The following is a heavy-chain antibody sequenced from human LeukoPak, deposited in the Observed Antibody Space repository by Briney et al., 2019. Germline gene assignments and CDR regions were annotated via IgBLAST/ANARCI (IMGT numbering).Heavy chain of an antibody. J-gene: IGHJ4*02. CDR3: ARVRYDSSGYYFADY. V-gene: IGHV3-7*01. CDR1: GFTFSSYW. CDR2: IKQDGSEK. D-gene: IGHD3-22*01. Sequence: GGSLRLSCAASGFTFSSYWMSWVRQAPGKGLEWVANIKQDGSEKYYVDSVKGRFTISRDNAKNSLYLQVNSLRAEDTAVYYCARVRYDSSGYYFADYWGQGTLVTVSS.